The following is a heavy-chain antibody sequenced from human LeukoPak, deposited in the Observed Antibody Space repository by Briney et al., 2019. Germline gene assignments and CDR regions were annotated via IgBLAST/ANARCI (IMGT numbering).Heavy chain of an antibody. CDR2: IWYDGSNK. CDR3: AKRGGSFIGYFDY. CDR1: GFTFSSYG. V-gene: IGHV3-30*02. J-gene: IGHJ4*02. D-gene: IGHD1-26*01. Sequence: PGGSLRLSCAASGFTFSSYGMHWVRQAPGKGLEWVAVIWYDGSNKYYADSVKGRFTISRDNSKNMLYLQMNSLRAEDTAVYYCAKRGGSFIGYFDYWGQGALVTVSS.